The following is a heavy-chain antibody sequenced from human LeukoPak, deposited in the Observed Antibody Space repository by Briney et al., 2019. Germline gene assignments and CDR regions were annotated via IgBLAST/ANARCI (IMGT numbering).Heavy chain of an antibody. V-gene: IGHV3-33*01. CDR3: ARDRDSSSYSFFDY. CDR1: GFTFSSYG. D-gene: IGHD6-13*01. J-gene: IGHJ4*02. Sequence: GGSLRLSCAASGFTFSSYGMHWVRQAPRKGLEWVAVIWYDGSNKYYADSVKGRFTISRDNSKNTLYLQMNSLRAEDTAVYYCARDRDSSSYSFFDYWGQGTLVTVSS. CDR2: IWYDGSNK.